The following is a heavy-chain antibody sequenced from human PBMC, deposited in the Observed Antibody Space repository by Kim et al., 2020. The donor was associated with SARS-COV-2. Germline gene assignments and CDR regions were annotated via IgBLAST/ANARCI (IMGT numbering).Heavy chain of an antibody. J-gene: IGHJ5*02. CDR3: ARDYGPPQLWPPYWFDP. Sequence: GGSLRLSCAASGFTFSSYWMSWVRQAPGKGLEWVANIKQDGSEKYYVDSVKGRFTISRDNAKNSLYLQMNSLRAEDTAVYYCARDYGPPQLWPPYWFDPWGQGTLVTVSS. D-gene: IGHD5-18*01. CDR2: IKQDGSEK. V-gene: IGHV3-7*01. CDR1: GFTFSSYW.